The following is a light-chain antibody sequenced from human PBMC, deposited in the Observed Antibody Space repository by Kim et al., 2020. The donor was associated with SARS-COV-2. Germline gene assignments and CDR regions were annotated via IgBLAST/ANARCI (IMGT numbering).Light chain of an antibody. CDR3: QYGNGFPLT. J-gene: IGKJ4*01. CDR1: QGISNW. V-gene: IGKV1D-12*01. Sequence: SASVGDRVTITCRASQGISNWLGWYQQKPGKAPQLLISAASSLQSEVPSRFSGSGSGTDFTLTIDSLQPEVFATYYCQYGNGFPLTFGGGTKLEI. CDR2: AAS.